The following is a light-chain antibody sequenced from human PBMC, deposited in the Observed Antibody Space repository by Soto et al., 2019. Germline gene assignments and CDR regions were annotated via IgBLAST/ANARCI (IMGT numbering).Light chain of an antibody. CDR1: QSLVNSDGDTY. CDR2: KVS. Sequence: DVVMTQSPLSLPVTLGQPASISCRSSQSLVNSDGDTYLNWFQQRPGQSPRRLIYKVSNRDSGVPDRFSGSGSGTDFTQKISRVESEDLGVYYCMQGTYWPITFGQGTRLEIK. V-gene: IGKV2-30*01. J-gene: IGKJ5*01. CDR3: MQGTYWPIT.